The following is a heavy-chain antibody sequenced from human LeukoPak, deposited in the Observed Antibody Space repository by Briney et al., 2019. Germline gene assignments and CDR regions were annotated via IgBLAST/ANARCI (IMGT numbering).Heavy chain of an antibody. CDR3: AREWGHDNSGYYYAY. D-gene: IGHD3-22*01. J-gene: IGHJ4*02. CDR2: ITPIFGTA. V-gene: IGHV1-69*13. CDR1: GGTFSSYA. Sequence: GASVKVSCKASGGTFSSYAISWVRQAPGQGLEWMGGITPIFGTANYAQNFQGRVTITADESTSTAYMELSSLRSEDTAVFYCAREWGHDNSGYYYAYWGQGTLVAVSS.